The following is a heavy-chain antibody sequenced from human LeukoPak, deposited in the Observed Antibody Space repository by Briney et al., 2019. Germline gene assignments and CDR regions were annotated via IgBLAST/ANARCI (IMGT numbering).Heavy chain of an antibody. CDR2: INPNSGGT. Sequence: ASVKVSCKASGGTFSSYAISWVRQAPGQGLEWMGRINPNSGGTNYAQKFQGRVTMTRDTSISTAYMELSRLRSDDTAVYYCARGYYYGPPGVWGQGTTVTVSS. V-gene: IGHV1-2*06. CDR1: GGTFSSYA. D-gene: IGHD3-10*01. J-gene: IGHJ6*02. CDR3: ARGYYYGPPGV.